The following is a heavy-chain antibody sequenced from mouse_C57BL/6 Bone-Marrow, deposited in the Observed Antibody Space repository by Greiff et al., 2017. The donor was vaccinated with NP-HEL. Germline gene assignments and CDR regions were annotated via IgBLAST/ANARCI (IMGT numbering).Heavy chain of an antibody. CDR1: GFTFSSYG. Sequence: EVMLVESGGDLVKPGGSLKLSCAASGFTFSSYGMSWVRQTPDKRLEWVATISSGGSYTYYPDSVKGRFTISRDNAKNTLYLQMSSLKSEDTAMYYCARRLLFAYWGQGTLVTVSA. CDR2: ISSGGSYT. D-gene: IGHD2-10*01. J-gene: IGHJ3*01. V-gene: IGHV5-6*02. CDR3: ARRLLFAY.